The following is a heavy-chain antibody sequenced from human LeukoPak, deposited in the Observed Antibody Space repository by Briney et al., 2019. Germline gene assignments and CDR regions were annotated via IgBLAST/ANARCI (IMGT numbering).Heavy chain of an antibody. CDR1: GYTFSNYY. J-gene: IGHJ5*02. CDR3: ARGPHKRTYDRDNWFDP. V-gene: IGHV1-46*01. Sequence: ASVKVSCKASGYTFSNYYMYWVRQAPGQGLEWMGLINPSGGSTNYAQRFQGRVTMTRDMSTSTVYMELSSLRSEDTAVFYCARGPHKRTYDRDNWFDPWGQGTLVTVSS. CDR2: INPSGGST. D-gene: IGHD3-3*01.